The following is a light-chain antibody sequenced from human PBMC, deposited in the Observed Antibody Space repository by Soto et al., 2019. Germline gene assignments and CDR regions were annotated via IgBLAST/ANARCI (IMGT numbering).Light chain of an antibody. CDR3: HQFASSLT. J-gene: IGKJ1*01. V-gene: IGKV3-20*01. Sequence: EIVLTQSPGTLSLSPGERATLSCRASQSFSSSYFAWYQQKPGKAHRLLIYGASSRAAGIPDRFSGSASGTDFPLTIIRLEHEDYAVYFCHQFASSLTFGQGTKVEIK. CDR1: QSFSSSY. CDR2: GAS.